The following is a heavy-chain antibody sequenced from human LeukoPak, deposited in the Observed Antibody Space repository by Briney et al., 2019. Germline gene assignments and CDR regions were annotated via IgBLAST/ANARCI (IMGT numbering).Heavy chain of an antibody. Sequence: RASVKVSCKASGYTFTSYYMHWVRQAPGQVLEWMGIINPSGGSTSYAQKFQGRVTMTRDTSTSTVYMELSSLRSEDTAVYYCAGGSSGWYGWFDPWGQGTLVTVSS. CDR2: INPSGGST. CDR3: AGGSSGWYGWFDP. CDR1: GYTFTSYY. D-gene: IGHD6-19*01. J-gene: IGHJ5*02. V-gene: IGHV1-46*01.